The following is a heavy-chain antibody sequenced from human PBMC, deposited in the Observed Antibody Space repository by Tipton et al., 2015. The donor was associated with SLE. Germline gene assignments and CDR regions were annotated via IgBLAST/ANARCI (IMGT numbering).Heavy chain of an antibody. CDR2: VYSSGAT. Sequence: TLSLTCTVSGASISSGSYYWNWIRKPAGKGLEWIGRVYSSGATTYTSSLKSRVTISVDTSKNQFSLILNSLTAADTAVYYCARGPFQRWPPGAYWGQVTLVTVSS. J-gene: IGHJ4*02. CDR1: GASISSGSYY. CDR3: ARGPFQRWPPGAY. D-gene: IGHD6-19*01. V-gene: IGHV4-61*02.